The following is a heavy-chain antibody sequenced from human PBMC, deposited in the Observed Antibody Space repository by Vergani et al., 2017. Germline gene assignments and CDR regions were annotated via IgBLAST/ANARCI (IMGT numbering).Heavy chain of an antibody. Sequence: VQLQESGPGVVKPSQTLSLTCAVSGGSISSGDHCWTWVRQAPGKGLEGIGRIRSKNDGGTADYAAPLKGRFTISRDDSKDSAFLLVNNLKTEDTAVYFCYTDYQDYWGQGTLVTVSS. CDR3: YTDYQDY. CDR1: GGSISSGDHC. D-gene: IGHD4-11*01. V-gene: IGHV3-15*01. J-gene: IGHJ4*02. CDR2: IRSKNDGGTA.